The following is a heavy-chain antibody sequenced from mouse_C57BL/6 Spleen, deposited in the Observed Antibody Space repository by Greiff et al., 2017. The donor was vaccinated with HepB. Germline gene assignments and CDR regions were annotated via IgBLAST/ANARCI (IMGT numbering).Heavy chain of an antibody. V-gene: IGHV5-9-1*02. CDR3: TRGYDGRGYYCDY. Sequence: EVKLVESGEGLVKPGGSLKLSCTASGFTFSSYAMSWVRQTPEKRLEWVAYISSGGDYIYYAATVKGRFTIARDNARNTLYLHMSSLKSEDTAMYYCTRGYDGRGYYCDYWGQGTTLTVSS. D-gene: IGHD1-1*01. J-gene: IGHJ2*01. CDR1: GFTFSSYA. CDR2: ISSGGDYI.